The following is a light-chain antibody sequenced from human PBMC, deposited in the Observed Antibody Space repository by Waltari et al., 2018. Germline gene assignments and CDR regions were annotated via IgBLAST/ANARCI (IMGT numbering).Light chain of an antibody. Sequence: QSALTQPASVSGSPGQSLTISCYGTSTDIGFYNYISWYQQHPGKAPKLIIYYVSQRPSGVSDRFSGSKSGNTASLTISGLQAEDEADYYCNSYTGSSSWVFGGGTKVTVL. J-gene: IGLJ3*02. V-gene: IGLV2-14*01. CDR2: YVS. CDR1: STDIGFYNY. CDR3: NSYTGSSSWV.